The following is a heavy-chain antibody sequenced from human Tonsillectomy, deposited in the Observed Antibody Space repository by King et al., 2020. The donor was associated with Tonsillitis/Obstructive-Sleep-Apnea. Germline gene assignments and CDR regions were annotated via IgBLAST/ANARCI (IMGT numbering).Heavy chain of an antibody. CDR1: GFTFSSSW. CDR2: IKLDGSEK. CDR3: ARPNTDGYNPHI. Sequence: VQLVETGGGLVQPGGSLRLSCAASGFTFSSSWMSWVRQAPGKGLEWVANIKLDGSEKYYVDSVKGRFTISRDNAKNSLYLQMNSLRAEDTAVYYWARPNTDGYNPHIWGQGTMVTVSS. V-gene: IGHV3-7*03. J-gene: IGHJ3*02. D-gene: IGHD5-24*01.